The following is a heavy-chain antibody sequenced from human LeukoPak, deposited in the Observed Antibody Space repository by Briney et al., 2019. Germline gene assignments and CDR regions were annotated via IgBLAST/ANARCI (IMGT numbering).Heavy chain of an antibody. D-gene: IGHD5-12*01. CDR1: GFTFSSYA. CDR3: AKARGGYDYAPVSYFDL. V-gene: IGHV3-23*01. CDR2: ISGSGGST. J-gene: IGHJ2*01. Sequence: GGSLTLSCAASGFTFSSYAMSWLRQAPGKGLEWVSAISGSGGSTYYADSVKGRFTISRDNSKNTLYLQMNSLRAEDTAVYYCAKARGGYDYAPVSYFDLWGRGTLVTVSS.